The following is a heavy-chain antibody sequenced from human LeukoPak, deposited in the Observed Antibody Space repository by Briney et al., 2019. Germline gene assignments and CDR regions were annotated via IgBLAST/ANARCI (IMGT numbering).Heavy chain of an antibody. CDR1: GFTFSDYA. CDR3: ARDLNWGFDY. Sequence: HPGGSLRLSCAASGFTFSDYAMNWVRQAPMKGLEWVSHINGDSGLIDYAGSVRGRFTISRDNAQNSLYLQMNSLRAEDTAVYYCARDLNWGFDYWGQRILVTVSS. J-gene: IGHJ4*02. V-gene: IGHV3-48*01. D-gene: IGHD7-27*01. CDR2: INGDSGLI.